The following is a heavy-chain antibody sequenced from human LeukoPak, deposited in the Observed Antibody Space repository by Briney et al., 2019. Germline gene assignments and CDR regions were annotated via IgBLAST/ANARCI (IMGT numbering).Heavy chain of an antibody. CDR2: ISGTSGST. Sequence: AGGSLRLSCAASGFTFADYAMDWVRQAPGKGLEWVSAISGTSGSTYYTDSVKGRFTISRDNSKNTLYLQMNSLRAEDTAVYYCAKSSYYDSSGYYLSFDYWGQGTLVTVSS. CDR1: GFTFADYA. V-gene: IGHV3-23*01. J-gene: IGHJ4*02. CDR3: AKSSYYDSSGYYLSFDY. D-gene: IGHD3-22*01.